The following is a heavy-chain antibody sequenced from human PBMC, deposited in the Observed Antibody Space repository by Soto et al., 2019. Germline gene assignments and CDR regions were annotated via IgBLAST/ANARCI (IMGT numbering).Heavy chain of an antibody. CDR2: INPSGDST. Sequence: ASVKVSCKASGYTFTSYYMHWVRQAPGQGLEWMGIINPSGDSTNYAQKFQGRVTMARDTSTSTVYMELSRLRSEDTAVYSCARPLQGRYNWFDPWGQGTLVTVSS. CDR1: GYTFTSYY. CDR3: ARPLQGRYNWFDP. J-gene: IGHJ5*02. D-gene: IGHD2-21*02. V-gene: IGHV1-46*01.